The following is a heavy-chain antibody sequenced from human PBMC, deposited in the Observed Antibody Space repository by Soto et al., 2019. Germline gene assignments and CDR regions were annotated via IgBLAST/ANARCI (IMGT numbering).Heavy chain of an antibody. CDR2: IGTYNGNT. J-gene: IGHJ4*02. CDR1: GYTFTAYG. Sequence: QVQLVQSGAEVKKPGASVKVSCKASGYTFTAYGISWVRQAPGRGLEWMGWIGTYNGNTNYAQKVQSRVTMTTDTSTSTAHMELRSLRADDTAVYYCGKNKYESSGGFDSWGQGTLVTVSS. V-gene: IGHV1-18*01. CDR3: GKNKYESSGGFDS. D-gene: IGHD3-22*01.